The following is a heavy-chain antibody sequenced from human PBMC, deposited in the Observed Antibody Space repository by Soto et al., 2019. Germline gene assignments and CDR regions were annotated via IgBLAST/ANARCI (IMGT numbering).Heavy chain of an antibody. Sequence: EVQLLESGGGLVQPGGSLRLSCAASGFTFSSYAMSWARQAPGKGLEWVSAISGSGGSTYYADSVKGRFTISRDNSKNTLYLQMNSLRAEDTAVYYCAKDRHSSSSGAIFDYWGQGTLVTVSS. CDR1: GFTFSSYA. V-gene: IGHV3-23*01. J-gene: IGHJ4*02. CDR2: ISGSGGST. CDR3: AKDRHSSSSGAIFDY. D-gene: IGHD6-6*01.